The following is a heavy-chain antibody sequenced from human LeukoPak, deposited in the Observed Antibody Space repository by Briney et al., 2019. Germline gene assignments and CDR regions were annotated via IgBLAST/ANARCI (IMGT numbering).Heavy chain of an antibody. Sequence: GRSLRLSCVTSGFTFSNYGMHWVRQLPGKGLEWVAVISYDSEGNYHVDSVKGRFTISRDNSKNTLYLQMNSLRAEDTAVYYCARSRATTVVTPPDYWGQGTLVTVSS. CDR1: GFTFSNYG. CDR2: ISYDSEGN. J-gene: IGHJ4*02. CDR3: ARSRATTVVTPPDY. V-gene: IGHV3-30*03. D-gene: IGHD4-23*01.